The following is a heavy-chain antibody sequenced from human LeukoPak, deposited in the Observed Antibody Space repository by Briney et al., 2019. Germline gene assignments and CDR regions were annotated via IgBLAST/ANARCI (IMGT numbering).Heavy chain of an antibody. D-gene: IGHD3-10*01. CDR1: GGTFSSYA. CDR2: IIPIFGTA. CDR3: AITMVRGVIVGYYYGMDV. V-gene: IGHV1-69*13. Sequence: GASVKVSCKASGGTFSSYAISWVRQAPGQGLEWMGGIIPIFGTANYAQKFQGRVTITADESTSTAYMELSSLRSEDTAVYYCAITMVRGVIVGYYYGMDVWGQGTTVTVSS. J-gene: IGHJ6*02.